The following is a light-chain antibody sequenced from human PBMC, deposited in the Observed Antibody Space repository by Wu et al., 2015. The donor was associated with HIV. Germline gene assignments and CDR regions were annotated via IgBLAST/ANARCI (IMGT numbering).Light chain of an antibody. J-gene: IGKJ3*01. CDR1: QTINNNY. V-gene: IGKV3-20*01. CDR2: GAS. CDR3: QQYSTSSFS. Sequence: EIVLTQSPGTLSLSPGDRATVSCRASQTINNNYLAWYQQKLGQPPRLLIFGASTRAAGIPDRFSGSGSGTDFTLTITRLEPEDFAVYYCQQYSTSSFSFGLGPKVDIK.